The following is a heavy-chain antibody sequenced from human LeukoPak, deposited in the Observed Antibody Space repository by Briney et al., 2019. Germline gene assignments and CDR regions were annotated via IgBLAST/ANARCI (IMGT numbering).Heavy chain of an antibody. D-gene: IGHD3-9*01. Sequence: GGSLRLSCAASGFTFSSYEMNWVRQAPGKGLEWVSYISSSGSTIYYADSVKGRFTISRDNAKNSLYLQMNSLRAEDKAVYYCARDRPSFWLFFPIDAFDIWGQGTMVTASS. CDR1: GFTFSSYE. CDR2: ISSSGSTI. J-gene: IGHJ3*02. CDR3: ARDRPSFWLFFPIDAFDI. V-gene: IGHV3-48*03.